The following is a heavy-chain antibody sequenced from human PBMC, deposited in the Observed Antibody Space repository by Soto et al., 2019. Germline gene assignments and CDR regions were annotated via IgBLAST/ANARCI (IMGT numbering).Heavy chain of an antibody. CDR1: GGSINNYY. CDR3: ARYHCNPWNWFDP. J-gene: IGHJ5*02. CDR2: IYSSGSA. V-gene: IGHV4-59*01. D-gene: IGHD1-1*01. Sequence: PSETLSLTCTVSGGSINNYYWSWIRQPPGKGLEWIGYIYSSGSANYNPSLKSRVTISVDTSKNQFSLKLNSVTAADTAVYYCARYHCNPWNWFDPWGQGTLVTVSS.